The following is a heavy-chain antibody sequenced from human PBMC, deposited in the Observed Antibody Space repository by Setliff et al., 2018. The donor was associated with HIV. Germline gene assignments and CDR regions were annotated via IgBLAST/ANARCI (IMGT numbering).Heavy chain of an antibody. D-gene: IGHD1-26*01. CDR1: GNTLRNNA. CDR3: ARDHHSGRGSNFPWYSDL. V-gene: IGHV1-18*01. Sequence: ASVKVSCKASGNTLRNNAIGWVRQAPGQGLEWMGWITSYNGNTNYAKKFKGRVTMTTDTSTSIAYMELKSLRSEDTAVYYCARDHHSGRGSNFPWYSDLWGRGTLVTVS. J-gene: IGHJ2*01. CDR2: ITSYNGNT.